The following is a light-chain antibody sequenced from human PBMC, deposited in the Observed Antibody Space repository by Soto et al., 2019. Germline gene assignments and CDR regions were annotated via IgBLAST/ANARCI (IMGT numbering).Light chain of an antibody. CDR2: KAS. V-gene: IGKV1-5*03. CDR1: QSINSW. Sequence: DIQMTQSPSTLSASVGDRVTITWRASQSINSWLAWYQQKPGKAPKLLIYKASTLETGVPSRFSGSGSGTEFTLTISSLQPDDFATYYCQQYNSYSGYTFGQGTKLEIK. J-gene: IGKJ2*01. CDR3: QQYNSYSGYT.